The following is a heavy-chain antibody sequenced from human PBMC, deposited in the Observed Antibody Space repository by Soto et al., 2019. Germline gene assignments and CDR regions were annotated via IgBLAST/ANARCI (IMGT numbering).Heavy chain of an antibody. CDR1: GGSISSYY. V-gene: IGHV4-59*08. J-gene: IGHJ6*02. Sequence: QVQLQESGPGLVKPSETLSLTCTVSGGSISSYYWSWIRQPPGKGLEWIGYIYYSGSTNYNPLLMSRVTISADTSKNQFSLKLSSVTAADTSVYYCARGESYYYGMDVWGQGTTVTVSS. D-gene: IGHD3-10*01. CDR3: ARGESYYYGMDV. CDR2: IYYSGST.